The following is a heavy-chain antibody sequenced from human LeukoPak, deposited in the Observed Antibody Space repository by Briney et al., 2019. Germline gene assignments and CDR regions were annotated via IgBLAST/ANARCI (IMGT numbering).Heavy chain of an antibody. CDR3: ARGRGPISGSYYEGWFDP. V-gene: IGHV3-74*01. CDR1: GFTFSSYW. CDR2: INSDGSST. Sequence: GGSLRLSCAASGFTFSSYWMHWVRQAPGKGLVWVSRINSDGSSTSYADSVKGRFTISRDNAKNTLYLQMNSLRAEDTAVYYCARGRGPISGSYYEGWFDPWGQGTLVTVSS. J-gene: IGHJ5*02. D-gene: IGHD1-26*01.